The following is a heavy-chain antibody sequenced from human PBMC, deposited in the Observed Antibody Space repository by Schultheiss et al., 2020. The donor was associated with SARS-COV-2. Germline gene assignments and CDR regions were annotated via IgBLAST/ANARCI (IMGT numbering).Heavy chain of an antibody. Sequence: GGSLRLSCAVSGFTFINAWMSWVRQAPGKGLEWVGRIKSKSDGGTTDYAAPVKGRFTVSRDDSKNTLYLQMNSLNTEDTAVYYCARERYRWSRSEHYFDYWGQGTLVTVSS. CDR1: GFTFINAW. CDR2: IKSKSDGGTT. J-gene: IGHJ4*02. V-gene: IGHV3-15*01. D-gene: IGHD3-3*01. CDR3: ARERYRWSRSEHYFDY.